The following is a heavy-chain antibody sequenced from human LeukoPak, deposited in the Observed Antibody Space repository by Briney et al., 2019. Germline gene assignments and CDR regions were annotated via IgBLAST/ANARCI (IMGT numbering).Heavy chain of an antibody. V-gene: IGHV3-30-3*01. D-gene: IGHD2-2*01. CDR1: GFTFSSYA. J-gene: IGHJ5*02. CDR3: ARVLYPLVVPAAIQFDP. CDR2: ISYDGSNK. Sequence: QSGGSLRLSCAASGFTFSSYAMHWVRQAPGKGLEWVAVISYDGSNKYYADSVKGRFTISRDNSKNTLYLQMNSLRAEDTAVYYCARVLYPLVVPAAIQFDPWGQGTLVTVSS.